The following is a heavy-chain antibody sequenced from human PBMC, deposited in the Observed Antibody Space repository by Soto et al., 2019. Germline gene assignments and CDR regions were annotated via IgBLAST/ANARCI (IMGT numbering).Heavy chain of an antibody. J-gene: IGHJ4*02. D-gene: IGHD3-22*01. CDR1: GGTFSSYI. Sequence: GASVKVSCKASGGTFSSYIISWVRQAPGQGLEWMGRIIPILGIANYAQKFQGRVTITADKSTSTAYMELSSLRSEDTAVYYCARDPDYDTGNYWGQGTLVTVSS. CDR2: IIPILGIA. V-gene: IGHV1-69*04. CDR3: ARDPDYDTGNY.